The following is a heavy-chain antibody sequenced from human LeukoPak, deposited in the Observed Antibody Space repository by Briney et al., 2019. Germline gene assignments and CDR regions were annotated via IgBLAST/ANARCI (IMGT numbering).Heavy chain of an antibody. CDR2: IYYSGST. V-gene: IGHV4-59*01. J-gene: IGHJ4*02. CDR1: GGSISSYY. CDR3: ARDSSRRNGYNFDY. Sequence: SETLSLTCTVSGGSISSYYWSWIRQPPGKGLEWIGYIYYSGSTNYNPSLKSRVTISVDTSKNQFSLKLSSVTAADTAVYYCARDSSRRNGYNFDYWGQGTLVTVSS. D-gene: IGHD5-24*01.